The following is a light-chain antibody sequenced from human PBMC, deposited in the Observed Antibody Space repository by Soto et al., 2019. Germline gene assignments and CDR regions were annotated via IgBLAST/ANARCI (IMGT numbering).Light chain of an antibody. Sequence: EKALTQSPVTLSLSPGESATLSCRASQSVSSNLAWYQQRPCQAPRLLIYGAYTRAGGVPDRFSGSGSGTEFILTISSLQSEDSAVYYCQQYDVWPALTCGGGTRLEIK. J-gene: IGKJ5*01. CDR3: QQYDVWPALT. CDR2: GAY. CDR1: QSVSSN. V-gene: IGKV3-15*01.